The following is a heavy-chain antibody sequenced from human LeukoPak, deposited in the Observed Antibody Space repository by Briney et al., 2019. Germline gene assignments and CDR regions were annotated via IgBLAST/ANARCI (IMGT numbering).Heavy chain of an antibody. V-gene: IGHV1-8*03. Sequence: ASVKVSCKASGYTFTSYDINWVRQATGQGLEWMGWMNPNSGNTGYAQKFQGRVTITRDTSISTAYMELSRLRSDDTAVYYCASESAAIAGFDYWGQGTLVTVSS. D-gene: IGHD2-2*01. J-gene: IGHJ4*02. CDR2: MNPNSGNT. CDR1: GYTFTSYD. CDR3: ASESAAIAGFDY.